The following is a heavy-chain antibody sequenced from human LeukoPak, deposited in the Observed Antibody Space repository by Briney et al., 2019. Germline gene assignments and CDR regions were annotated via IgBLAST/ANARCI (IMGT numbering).Heavy chain of an antibody. D-gene: IGHD6-19*01. CDR2: IKTKADGGTT. Sequence: RPGGSLRLSCAASGFTFSNAWMSWVRQAPGKGLEWVGRIKTKADGGTTDYAAPVKGRFTISRDDSKNTLYLLMNSLKTEDTAVYYCTTQQGYSSGWFLDYWGQGTLVTVSS. V-gene: IGHV3-15*01. J-gene: IGHJ4*02. CDR1: GFTFSNAW. CDR3: TTQQGYSSGWFLDY.